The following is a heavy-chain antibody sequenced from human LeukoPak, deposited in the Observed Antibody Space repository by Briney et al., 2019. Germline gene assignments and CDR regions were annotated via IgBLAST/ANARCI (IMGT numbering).Heavy chain of an antibody. J-gene: IGHJ4*02. D-gene: IGHD1-26*01. CDR3: ARESSGSRTAPYYFDY. V-gene: IGHV3-64*01. CDR1: GFIFSSFA. CDR2: ISSNGGST. Sequence: GGSLRLSCAASGFIFSSFAMHWVRQAPGKGLEYVSSISSNGGSTYYANSVKGRFTISRDNSKNTLYLQMGGLRAEDMAVYYCARESSGSRTAPYYFDYWGQGTLVTVSS.